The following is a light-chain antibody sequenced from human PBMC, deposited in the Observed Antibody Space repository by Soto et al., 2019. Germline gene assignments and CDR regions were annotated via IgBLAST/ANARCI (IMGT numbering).Light chain of an antibody. CDR3: QQRSNWFIT. Sequence: EIVLTQSPATLSLSPGERATLSCRASQSVSSYLAWYQQKPGQAPRLLIYDASNRATGIPARFSGSGSGTDFTLTISSLEPEDFVVYYCQQRSNWFITFGQGTRLEIK. V-gene: IGKV3-11*01. J-gene: IGKJ5*01. CDR1: QSVSSY. CDR2: DAS.